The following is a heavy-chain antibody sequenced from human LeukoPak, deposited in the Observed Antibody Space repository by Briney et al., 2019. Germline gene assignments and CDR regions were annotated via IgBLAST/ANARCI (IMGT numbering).Heavy chain of an antibody. CDR2: ISAYSGNT. Sequence: ASVKVSCKASGYTFTSYGISWVRQAPGQGLEWMGWISAYSGNTNYAQKLQGRVTMATDTSTSTAYMELRSLRSDDTAVYYCALDPRLRWYDFDYWGQGTLVTVSS. V-gene: IGHV1-18*01. D-gene: IGHD4-23*01. CDR3: ALDPRLRWYDFDY. J-gene: IGHJ4*02. CDR1: GYTFTSYG.